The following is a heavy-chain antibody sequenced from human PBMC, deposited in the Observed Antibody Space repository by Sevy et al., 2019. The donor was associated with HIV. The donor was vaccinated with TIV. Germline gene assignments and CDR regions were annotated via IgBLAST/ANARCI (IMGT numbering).Heavy chain of an antibody. CDR3: ARGRSPKRLPLLYSGYDHMTAHFFDY. J-gene: IGHJ4*02. CDR1: GESVSSSY. V-gene: IGHV4-34*01. Sequence: SETLSLTCAVYGESVSSSYWTWIRQPPGGGLDWVGEVDHSGGTSYNPSLKSRATVSRDTSKRQFSLKLNSVTAADTAVYFCARGRSPKRLPLLYSGYDHMTAHFFDYWGQGALVTVSS. D-gene: IGHD5-12*01. CDR2: VDHSGGT.